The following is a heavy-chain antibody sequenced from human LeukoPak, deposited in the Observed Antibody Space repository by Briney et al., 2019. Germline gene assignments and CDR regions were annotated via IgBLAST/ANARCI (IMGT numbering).Heavy chain of an antibody. J-gene: IGHJ4*02. CDR2: INHSGST. V-gene: IGHV4-34*01. Sequence: SETLSLTCAVYGRSFSGYYWSWIRQPPGKGLEWIGEINHSGSTNYNPSLKSRVTISVDTSKNQFSLKLSSVTAADTAVYYCARYSSGWYPYWGQGTLVTVSS. D-gene: IGHD6-19*01. CDR1: GRSFSGYY. CDR3: ARYSSGWYPY.